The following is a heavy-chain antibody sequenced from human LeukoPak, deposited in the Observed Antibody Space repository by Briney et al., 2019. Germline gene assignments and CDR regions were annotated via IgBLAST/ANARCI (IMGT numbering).Heavy chain of an antibody. V-gene: IGHV1-69*16. CDR3: AREWGLESSGYYYAY. CDR2: ITPILGTA. CDR1: GGTFSRFT. Sequence: GSSVKVSCKASGGTFSRFTISWVRQAPGQGFEWMGGITPILGTANFAQKFQGRVSITADESTSTAFMELSSLRSEDTAVYYCAREWGLESSGYYYAYWGQGTLVTVSS. J-gene: IGHJ4*02. D-gene: IGHD3-22*01.